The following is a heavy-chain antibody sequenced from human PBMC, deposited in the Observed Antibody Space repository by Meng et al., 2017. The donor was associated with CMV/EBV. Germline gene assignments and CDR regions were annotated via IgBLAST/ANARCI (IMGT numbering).Heavy chain of an antibody. CDR1: GFALSDYY. V-gene: IGHV3-11*01. D-gene: IGHD3-10*01. CDR2: SSSSGSSI. Sequence: GESLKISCAASGFALSDYYMNWIRQAPGKGLEWVSYSSSSGSSIYYADSVRGRFTISRDSTKNSLYLQMNSLRAEDTAVYYCAKDQAYGSGSYYNYFDYWGQGTLVTVSS. J-gene: IGHJ4*02. CDR3: AKDQAYGSGSYYNYFDY.